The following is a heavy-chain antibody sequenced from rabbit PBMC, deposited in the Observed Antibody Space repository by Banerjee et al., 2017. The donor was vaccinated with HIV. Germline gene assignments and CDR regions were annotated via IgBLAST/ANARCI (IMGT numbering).Heavy chain of an antibody. CDR3: ARGPYSGGYGTYFKL. CDR1: GFTISSSYY. CDR2: IYNGDGSA. V-gene: IGHV1S47*01. J-gene: IGHJ4*01. Sequence: EESGGDLVKPGASLTLTCTASGFTISSSYYMCWFRQAPGKGPEWIACIYNGDGSAYYASWVNGRFSVSRSTSLNTVTLQMTSLTAADTATYFCARGPYSGGYGTYFKLWGQGTLVTVS. D-gene: IGHD6-1*01.